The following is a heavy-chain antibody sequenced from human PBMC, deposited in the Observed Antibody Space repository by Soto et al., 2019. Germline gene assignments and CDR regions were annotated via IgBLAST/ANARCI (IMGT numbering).Heavy chain of an antibody. CDR1: GYSFNDYA. J-gene: IGHJ3*01. D-gene: IGHD5-18*01. V-gene: IGHV1-8*01. Sequence: QVQLVQSGAEVKKPGASVKVSCQASGYSFNDYAINWVRQAPGQGLEWMGWVSPISGNTGFAVKFQGRVTWTRSCARGTAFMERSSLRSDDTAVYFCARESRGYTGNALPVAFDFWGQGTVVTVSS. CDR2: VSPISGNT. CDR3: ARESRGYTGNALPVAFDF.